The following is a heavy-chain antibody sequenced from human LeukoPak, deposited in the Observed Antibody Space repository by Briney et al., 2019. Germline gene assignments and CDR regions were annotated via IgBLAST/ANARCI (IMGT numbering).Heavy chain of an antibody. D-gene: IGHD3-16*02. J-gene: IGHJ4*02. CDR1: GFTFSSYW. Sequence: GGSLRLSCAASGFTFSSYWMSWVRQAPGKGLEWVANIQQDGSAKYYVDSVKGRLTISRDNAKNSLYLQMNSLRAEDSAVYFCARFAEVWGSYRRFDYWGQGILVTVSS. CDR3: ARFAEVWGSYRRFDY. CDR2: IQQDGSAK. V-gene: IGHV3-7*01.